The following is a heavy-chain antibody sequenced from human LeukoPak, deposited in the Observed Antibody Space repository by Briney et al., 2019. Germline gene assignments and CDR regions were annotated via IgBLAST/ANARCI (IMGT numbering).Heavy chain of an antibody. CDR3: ARDWRRARDY. Sequence: GGSLRLSCAAFGFTFRSYSMNWVRQAPGKGLEWVSYISSSSSTIYYAATVKGRFTISRDNAKNSLYLQMNGRKAEDSAVYHCARDWRRARDYWGKGTLVTVSP. CDR2: ISSSSSTI. J-gene: IGHJ4*02. V-gene: IGHV3-48*01. CDR1: GFTFRSYS. D-gene: IGHD6-25*01.